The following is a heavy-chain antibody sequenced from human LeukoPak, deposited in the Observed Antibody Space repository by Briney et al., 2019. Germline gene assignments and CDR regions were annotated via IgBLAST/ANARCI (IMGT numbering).Heavy chain of an antibody. D-gene: IGHD3-22*01. Sequence: GASVKVSCKASGYTFTSYDINWVRQATEQGLEWMGWMNPNSGNTGYAQKFQGRVTMTRNTSISTAYMELSSLRSEDTAVYYCARGGDYYDSSGYLPHYYYYGMDVWGQGTTVTVSS. V-gene: IGHV1-8*01. CDR1: GYTFTSYD. J-gene: IGHJ6*02. CDR3: ARGGDYYDSSGYLPHYYYYGMDV. CDR2: MNPNSGNT.